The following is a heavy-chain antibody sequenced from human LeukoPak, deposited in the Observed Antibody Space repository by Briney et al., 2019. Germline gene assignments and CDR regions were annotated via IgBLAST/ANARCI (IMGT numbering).Heavy chain of an antibody. J-gene: IGHJ4*02. Sequence: TGGSLRLSCAASGFTFSSYGMHWVRQAPGKGLEWVAFIRYDGSNKYYADSVKGRFTISRDNSKNTLYLQMNSLRAEDTAVYYCAKTSSITFFGVAPRYYFDYWGQGTLVTVSS. CDR1: GFTFSSYG. D-gene: IGHD3-3*01. CDR3: AKTSSITFFGVAPRYYFDY. CDR2: IRYDGSNK. V-gene: IGHV3-30*02.